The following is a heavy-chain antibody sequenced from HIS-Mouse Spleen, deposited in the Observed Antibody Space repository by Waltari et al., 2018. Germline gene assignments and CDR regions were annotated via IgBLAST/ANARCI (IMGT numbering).Heavy chain of an antibody. CDR1: GFPFRSYG. J-gene: IGHJ4*02. CDR3: AKDKHHAFDY. V-gene: IGHV3-30*18. Sequence: QVQLVDSGGGVVQPGRSLRLSGAASGFPFRSYGMHWVRQAPGKGLEWVAVISYDGSNKYYADSVKGRFTISRDNSKNTLYLQMNSLRAEDTAVYYCAKDKHHAFDYWGQGTLVTVSS. CDR2: ISYDGSNK.